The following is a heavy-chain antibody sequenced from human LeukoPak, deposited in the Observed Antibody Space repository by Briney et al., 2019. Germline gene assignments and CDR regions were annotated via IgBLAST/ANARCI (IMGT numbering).Heavy chain of an antibody. CDR2: IYYSGRT. V-gene: IGHV4-39*01. D-gene: IGHD5-18*01. CDR1: GGSITSSSYY. Sequence: TLSLTPTLSGGSITSSSYYWGWIRQPPRKGLEWVGSIYYSGRTYYHPSLKSRVTISVDTSKNDFSLKLSSVTVADTAVDYWAMLWGYSDGYYFDYWGQGTLVTVSS. CDR3: AMLWGYSDGYYFDY. J-gene: IGHJ4*02.